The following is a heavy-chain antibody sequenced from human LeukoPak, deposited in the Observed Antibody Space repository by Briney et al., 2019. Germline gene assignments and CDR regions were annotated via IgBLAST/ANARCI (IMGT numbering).Heavy chain of an antibody. CDR1: GYSFTNYY. CDR3: ARARCSGGSRLSPDFDY. CDR2: IDPSVGST. D-gene: IGHD2-15*01. V-gene: IGHV1-46*01. J-gene: IGHJ4*02. Sequence: GASVKVSCKASGYSFTNYYIHWVRQAPGQGLEWMGIIDPSVGSTSHAQKFQGRVSMPRDTSTSTVYMELSSLTSEDTAVYYCARARCSGGSRLSPDFDYWGQGTLVTVSS.